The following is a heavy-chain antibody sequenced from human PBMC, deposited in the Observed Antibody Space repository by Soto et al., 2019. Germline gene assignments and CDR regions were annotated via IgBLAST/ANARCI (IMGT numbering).Heavy chain of an antibody. D-gene: IGHD3-10*01. J-gene: IGHJ5*02. CDR3: ARVVVPSGSYKPYNWFDP. CDR1: GGSFSGYY. Sequence: QVQLQQWGAGLLKPSETLSLTCAVYGGSFSGYYWSWIRQPPGKGLEWIGEINHSGSTNYNPSLKSRVTISVDTSKNQFSLKLSSVTAADTAVYYCARVVVPSGSYKPYNWFDPWGQGTLVTVSS. CDR2: INHSGST. V-gene: IGHV4-34*01.